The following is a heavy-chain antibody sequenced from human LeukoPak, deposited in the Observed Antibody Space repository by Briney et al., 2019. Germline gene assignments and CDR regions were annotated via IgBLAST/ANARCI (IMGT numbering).Heavy chain of an antibody. CDR2: INPSGGST. V-gene: IGHV1-46*01. Sequence: ASVKVSCKASGYTFTSYYMHWVRQAPGQGLEWMGIINPSGGSTNYAQKFQGRVTMTRDMSTSTVYMELSSLRSEDTAVYYCARDLGDGFWSNYLDYWGQGTLVSVSS. CDR1: GYTFTSYY. CDR3: ARDLGDGFWSNYLDY. D-gene: IGHD3-3*01. J-gene: IGHJ4*02.